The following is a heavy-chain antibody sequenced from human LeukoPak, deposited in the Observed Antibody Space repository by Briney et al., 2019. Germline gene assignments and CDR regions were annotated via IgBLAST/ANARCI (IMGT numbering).Heavy chain of an antibody. Sequence: SETLSLTCTVSGGSISSYYWSWIRQPPGKGLEWIGYIYYSGSTNYNPSLKSRVTISVDTSKNQFSLKLSSVTAADTAVYYCARVPAKYCSGGSCYLYYYMDVWGKGTTVTISS. V-gene: IGHV4-59*01. CDR1: GGSISSYY. CDR3: ARVPAKYCSGGSCYLYYYMDV. CDR2: IYYSGST. J-gene: IGHJ6*03. D-gene: IGHD2-15*01.